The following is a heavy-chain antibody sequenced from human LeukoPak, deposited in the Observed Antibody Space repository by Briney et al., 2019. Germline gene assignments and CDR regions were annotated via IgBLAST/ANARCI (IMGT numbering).Heavy chain of an antibody. J-gene: IGHJ4*02. V-gene: IGHV1-46*01. D-gene: IGHD6-19*01. Sequence: ASVKVSCKASGYTFTNNFMHWVRQAPGQGLEWMGIINPSGDNTWYAQKFQGRVTMTRDMATSTDYMELSSLRSEDTAVYYCARKGIAVAALGYWGQGTLVTVSS. CDR3: ARKGIAVAALGY. CDR2: INPSGDNT. CDR1: GYTFTNNF.